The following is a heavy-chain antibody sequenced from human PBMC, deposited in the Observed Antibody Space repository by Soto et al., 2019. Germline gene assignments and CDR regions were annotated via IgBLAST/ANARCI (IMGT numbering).Heavy chain of an antibody. CDR1: GDSVSSNSAA. V-gene: IGHV6-1*01. J-gene: IGHJ4*02. Sequence: SQTLSLTGAISGDSVSSNSAAWNWIRQSPSRGLEWLGRTYYRSKWYNDYAVSVKSRITINPDTSKNQFSLQLNSVTPEDTAVNYCARTHYYCSYVYDQXNDFWAQRTLVTVSS. D-gene: IGHD4-4*01. CDR2: TYYRSKWYN. CDR3: ARTHYYCSYVYDQXNDF.